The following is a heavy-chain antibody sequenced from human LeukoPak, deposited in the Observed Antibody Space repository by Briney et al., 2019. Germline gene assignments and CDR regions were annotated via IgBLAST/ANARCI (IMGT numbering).Heavy chain of an antibody. D-gene: IGHD6-13*01. CDR2: ISGTGGRT. CDR3: AKGPYSDSSEWFQY. V-gene: IGHV3-23*01. J-gene: IGHJ1*01. CDR1: GFSFSSYA. Sequence: GGSLRLSCAASGFSFSSYARGWVRQAPGKGLEWVSSISGTGGRTYYADSVKGRFTISRDNSRNTLSLQMNSLRVEDTAVYFCAKGPYSDSSEWFQYWGQGTLVTVSS.